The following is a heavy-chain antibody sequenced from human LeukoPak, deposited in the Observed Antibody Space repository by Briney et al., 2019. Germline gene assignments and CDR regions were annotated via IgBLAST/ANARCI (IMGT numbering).Heavy chain of an antibody. CDR3: AAPKAGYSSGWYAFDI. CDR1: GGSISSYY. V-gene: IGHV4-59*08. D-gene: IGHD6-19*01. CDR2: IYYSGST. Sequence: SETLSLTCTVSGGSISSYYWSWIRQPPGKGLGWIGYIYYSGSTNYNPSLKSRVTISVDTSKNQFSLKLSSVTAADTAVYYCAAPKAGYSSGWYAFDIWGQGTMVTVPS. J-gene: IGHJ3*02.